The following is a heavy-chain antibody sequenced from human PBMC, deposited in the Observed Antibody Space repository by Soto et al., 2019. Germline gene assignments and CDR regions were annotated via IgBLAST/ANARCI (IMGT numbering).Heavy chain of an antibody. J-gene: IGHJ6*02. CDR1: GGTFSSYA. Sequence: QVQLVQSGAEVKKPGSSVKVSCKASGGTFSSYAISWVRQAPGQELEWMGGIIPIFGTANYAQKFQGRVTITADESTSTAYMELSSLRSEDTAVYYCARTGTTVTSPYYYGMDVWGQGTTVTVSS. D-gene: IGHD4-4*01. CDR2: IIPIFGTA. CDR3: ARTGTTVTSPYYYGMDV. V-gene: IGHV1-69*01.